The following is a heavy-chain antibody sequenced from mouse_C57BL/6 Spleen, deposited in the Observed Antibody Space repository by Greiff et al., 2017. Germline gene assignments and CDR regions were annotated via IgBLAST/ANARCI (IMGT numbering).Heavy chain of an antibody. CDR2: ISGGGGNT. D-gene: IGHD2-4*01. J-gene: IGHJ2*01. CDR1: GFTFSSYT. V-gene: IGHV5-9*04. CDR3: ARQEATMITREDYFDD. Sequence: EVQGVESGGGLVKPGGSLKLSCAASGFTFSSYTMSWVRQTPEQRLEWVATISGGGGNTYYPDSVKGRFTLSRDNAKNTLYLQMSSLRSEDTAVYYWARQEATMITREDYFDDWGKGTTLTVSS.